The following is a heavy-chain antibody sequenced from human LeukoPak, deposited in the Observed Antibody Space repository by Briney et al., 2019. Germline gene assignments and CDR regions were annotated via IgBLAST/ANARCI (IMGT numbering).Heavy chain of an antibody. CDR1: GGSISSYY. CDR2: IYTSGST. Sequence: SETLSLTCTVSGGSISSYYWSWIRQPAGKGLEWIGRIYTSGSTNYNPSLKSRVTISIDKSKNQFSLQLTSVTAADTAVYYCSRVVVIDAFDVWGQGTMVTVSS. D-gene: IGHD3-22*01. V-gene: IGHV4-4*07. CDR3: SRVVVIDAFDV. J-gene: IGHJ3*01.